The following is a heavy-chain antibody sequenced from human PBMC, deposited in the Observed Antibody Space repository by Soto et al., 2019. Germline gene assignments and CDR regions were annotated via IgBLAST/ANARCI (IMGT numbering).Heavy chain of an antibody. CDR1: GGSISSGTYY. CDR2: LYYTGRT. CDR3: ARISYDSSGGHAFDI. V-gene: IGHV4-39*02. J-gene: IGHJ3*02. Sequence: SETLSLTCTVSGGSISSGTYYWGWIRQPPGKGLEWIGSLYYTGRTYYSPSLKSRVTISVDTSKNHFSLKLSSVTAADTAVYYCARISYDSSGGHAFDIWGQGTMVTVSS. D-gene: IGHD3-22*01.